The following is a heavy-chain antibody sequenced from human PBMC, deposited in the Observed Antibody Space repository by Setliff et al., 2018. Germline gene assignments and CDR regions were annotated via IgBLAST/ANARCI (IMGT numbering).Heavy chain of an antibody. CDR1: GGTFSRYA. J-gene: IGHJ4*02. CDR2: IIPILGIA. CDR3: AREEARGYSHGGSCYEGSFDY. D-gene: IGHD2-15*01. V-gene: IGHV1-69*10. Sequence: ASVKVSCKASGGTFSRYAISWVRQAPGQGLEWMGGIIPILGIANYAQKFQGRVTITADESTSTAYMELSSLRSEDTAVYYCAREEARGYSHGGSCYEGSFDYWGQGTLVTVSS.